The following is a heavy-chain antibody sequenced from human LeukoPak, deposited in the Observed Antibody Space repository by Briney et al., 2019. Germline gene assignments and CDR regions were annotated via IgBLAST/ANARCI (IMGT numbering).Heavy chain of an antibody. D-gene: IGHD3-22*01. CDR1: GFSFEDFA. J-gene: IGHJ4*02. V-gene: IGHV3-9*01. CDR2: ISWNSGSI. Sequence: GGSLRLSCAASGFSFEDFAMHWARQAPGKGLEWVSGISWNSGSIGYADSVKGRFTISRDNSKNTLYLQMNSLRADDTAVYYCAKDPRRYYYDSSAYYDYWGQGTLVTVSS. CDR3: AKDPRRYYYDSSAYYDY.